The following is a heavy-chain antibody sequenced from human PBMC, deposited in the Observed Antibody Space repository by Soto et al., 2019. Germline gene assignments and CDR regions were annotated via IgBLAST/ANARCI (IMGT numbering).Heavy chain of an antibody. CDR2: IIPIFGTA. CDR3: ASHRGGFDYYYGMDV. J-gene: IGHJ6*02. CDR1: VGTFSSYA. Sequence: SVKVSCKASVGTFSSYAISWVRQAPGQGLEWMGGIIPIFGTANYAQKFQGRVTITADKSTSTAYMELSSLRSEDTAVYYCASHRGGFDYYYGMDVWGQGTTVTVSS. D-gene: IGHD3-16*01. V-gene: IGHV1-69*06.